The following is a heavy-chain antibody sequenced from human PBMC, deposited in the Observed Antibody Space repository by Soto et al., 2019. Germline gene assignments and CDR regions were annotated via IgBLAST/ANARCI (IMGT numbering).Heavy chain of an antibody. CDR3: ARGGPENDY. CDR2: IIPMSGAT. D-gene: IGHD1-26*01. CDR1: GGTFSSYA. V-gene: IGHV1-69*12. J-gene: IGHJ4*02. Sequence: QVQLVQSGAEVKKPGSSVKVSCKASGGTFSSYALSWVRQAPGQGLEWMGGIIPMSGATIYAQKFQGRVTFTADESTNTAYLELTSLRSEDTAVYYCARGGPENDYWGQGTLVTVSS.